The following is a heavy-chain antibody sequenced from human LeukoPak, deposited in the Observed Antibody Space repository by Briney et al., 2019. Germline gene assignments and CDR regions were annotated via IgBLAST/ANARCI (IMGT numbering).Heavy chain of an antibody. Sequence: GGSLRLSCAASGFTVSSNYMSWVRQAPGKGLEWVSVIYSGGSTYYADSVKCRFTISRDNSKNTLYLQMNSLRAEDTAVYYCARAFDYYDSSGYLDYWGQGTLVTVS. D-gene: IGHD3-22*01. CDR1: GFTVSSNY. CDR2: IYSGGST. J-gene: IGHJ4*02. V-gene: IGHV3-66*01. CDR3: ARAFDYYDSSGYLDY.